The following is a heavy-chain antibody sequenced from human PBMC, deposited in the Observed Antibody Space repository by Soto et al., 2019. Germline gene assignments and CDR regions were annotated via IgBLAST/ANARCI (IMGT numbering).Heavy chain of an antibody. CDR3: ARHGGGASNSALLYYYYYGMDV. V-gene: IGHV1-18*04. CDR1: GYTFTSYG. D-gene: IGHD4-4*01. CDR2: ISAYNDNT. J-gene: IGHJ6*02. Sequence: ASVKVSCKASGYTFTSYGISWVRQAPGQGLEWMGWISAYNDNTNYAQKLQGRVTMTTDTSTSTAYMELRSLRSDDTAVYYCARHGGGASNSALLYYYYYGMDVWGQGTTVTVSS.